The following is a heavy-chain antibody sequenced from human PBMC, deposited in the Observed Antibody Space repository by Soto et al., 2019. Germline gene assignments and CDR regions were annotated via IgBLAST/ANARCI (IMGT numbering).Heavy chain of an antibody. J-gene: IGHJ5*02. CDR2: TIPIFGTA. Sequence: QVQLVQSGAEVKKPGSSVKVSCKASGGTFSSYAITWVRQAPGQGLEWMGGTIPIFGTANYAQKFQGRVTITADESTSTAYMELSSLRSEDTAVYYCARDRGPSIGYYPYWFDPWGQGTLVTVSS. CDR1: GGTFSSYA. V-gene: IGHV1-69*12. D-gene: IGHD3-22*01. CDR3: ARDRGPSIGYYPYWFDP.